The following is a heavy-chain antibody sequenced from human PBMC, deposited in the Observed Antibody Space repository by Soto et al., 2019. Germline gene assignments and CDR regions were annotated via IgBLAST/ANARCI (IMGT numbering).Heavy chain of an antibody. J-gene: IGHJ6*03. D-gene: IGHD2-15*01. V-gene: IGHV4-34*01. CDR3: ARGVEVALTYYMDV. CDR1: GGSFSGYY. Sequence: PSETLSLTCAVYGGSFSGYYWSWIRQPPGKGLEWIGEINHSGSTNYNPSLKSRVTISVDTSKNQFSLKLSSVTAADTAVYYCARGVEVALTYYMDVWGKGTTVTVSS. CDR2: INHSGST.